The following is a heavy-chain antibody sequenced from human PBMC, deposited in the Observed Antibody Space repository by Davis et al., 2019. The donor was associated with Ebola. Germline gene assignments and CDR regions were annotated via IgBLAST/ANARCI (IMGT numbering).Heavy chain of an antibody. CDR2: INPSGGST. J-gene: IGHJ4*02. CDR3: VKDWGYMVRGVMIDY. Sequence: ASVKVSCKASGYTFTSYYMHSVRQAPGQGLEWMGIINPSGGSTSYAQKFQGRVTMTRDTSTSTVYMELSSLRSEDTAVYYCVKDWGYMVRGVMIDYWGQGNLVTVSS. V-gene: IGHV1-46*01. CDR1: GYTFTSYY. D-gene: IGHD3-10*01.